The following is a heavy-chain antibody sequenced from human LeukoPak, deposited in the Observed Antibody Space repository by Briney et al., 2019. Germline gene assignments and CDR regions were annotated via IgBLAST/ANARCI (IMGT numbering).Heavy chain of an antibody. CDR1: GGSISAYF. CDR2: ISHRGDT. D-gene: IGHD3-22*01. J-gene: IGHJ3*02. Sequence: SETLSLTCTVSGGSISAYFWSWIRQPPGKGLEWVGYISHRGDTNYSPSLKSRVTISVDTSKNQISLNLGSVTAADMAVYYCARPNYESSGHDAFDIWGRGTMVTVSS. V-gene: IGHV4-59*08. CDR3: ARPNYESSGHDAFDI.